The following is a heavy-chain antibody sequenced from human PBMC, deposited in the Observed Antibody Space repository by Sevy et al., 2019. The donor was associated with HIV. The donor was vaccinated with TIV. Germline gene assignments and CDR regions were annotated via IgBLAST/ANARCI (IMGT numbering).Heavy chain of an antibody. Sequence: GESLKISCAVSGIVFTTSGMHWVRQAPGKGLEWVAAISYDGRNKFYGDSVKGRFTISRDNSKNILYLQMNSLRVEDTAVYYCAKDFTGYNGMDVWGQGTMVTVSS. CDR2: ISYDGRNK. D-gene: IGHD3-9*01. V-gene: IGHV3-30*18. CDR3: AKDFTGYNGMDV. J-gene: IGHJ6*02. CDR1: GIVFTTSG.